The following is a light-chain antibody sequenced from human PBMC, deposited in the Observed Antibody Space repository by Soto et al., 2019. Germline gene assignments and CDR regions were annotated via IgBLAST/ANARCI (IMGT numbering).Light chain of an antibody. J-gene: IGLJ1*01. CDR2: ENY. CDR3: GTRASSLSGYV. V-gene: IGLV1-51*02. Sequence: QSVLTQPPSVSAAPGQQVTISCSGSTSNIGNNYVSWFQQLPRTAPKLLIYENYKRPSGIPYLFSCSTSLTPAPLGIPRLQTGDEANYYCGTRASSLSGYVFATGTKVTVL. CDR1: TSNIGNNY.